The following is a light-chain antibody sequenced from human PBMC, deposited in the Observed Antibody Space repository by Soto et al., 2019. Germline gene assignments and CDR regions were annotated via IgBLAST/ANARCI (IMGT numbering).Light chain of an antibody. V-gene: IGKV3-20*01. J-gene: IGKJ5*01. CDR1: QSVSSSY. Sequence: EIVLTQSPGTLSLSPGERATLSCRASQSVSSSYLAWYQQKPGQAPRLLIYGASSRATGIPDRFSGSGSGTDFSLTISRLEPGDFAVYYCQHYGDSLSITFGQGTRLEI. CDR3: QHYGDSLSIT. CDR2: GAS.